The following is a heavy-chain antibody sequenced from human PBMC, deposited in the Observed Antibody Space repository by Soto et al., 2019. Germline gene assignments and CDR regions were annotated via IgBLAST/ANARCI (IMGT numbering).Heavy chain of an antibody. J-gene: IGHJ4*02. D-gene: IGHD3-9*01. CDR2: IVGSGGVT. Sequence: GGSLRLSCAASGFTFSSYAMSWVRQAPGKGLEWVSAIVGSGGVTYYADSVKGRFTISRDNSKNTLYLQMNSLRAEDTAVYYCAKDQRGRSFDWPFDSWGQGTLVTVSS. V-gene: IGHV3-23*01. CDR1: GFTFSSYA. CDR3: AKDQRGRSFDWPFDS.